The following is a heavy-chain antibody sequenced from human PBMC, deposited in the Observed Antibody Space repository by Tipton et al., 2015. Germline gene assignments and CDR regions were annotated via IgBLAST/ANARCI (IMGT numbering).Heavy chain of an antibody. CDR3: ACQDYDSLTRDYQTVDY. CDR2: ISYTETS. Sequence: TLSLTCTVSGGSVSSGSYYWSWIRQPPGKGLEWIGYISYTETSHYNASLKSRVTISVDTSKTQFSLKMSSVTASDTAVYYCACQDYDSLTRDYQTVDYWSQGTLVTVSS. V-gene: IGHV4-61*01. CDR1: GGSVSSGSYY. D-gene: IGHD3-9*01. J-gene: IGHJ4*02.